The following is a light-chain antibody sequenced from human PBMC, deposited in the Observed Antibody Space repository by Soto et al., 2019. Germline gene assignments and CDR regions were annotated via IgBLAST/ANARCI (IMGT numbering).Light chain of an antibody. CDR1: QSISSW. J-gene: IGKJ1*01. V-gene: IGKV1-5*01. CDR3: QQYSSYSWT. CDR2: DAS. Sequence: DIQMTQSPSTLSSSVGDRVTITCRASQSISSWLASYQQKPGKAPKLLIYDASSLESGVPSRFSGSGSGTEYTLTISSLQPDDFATYYCQQYSSYSWTFGQGTKVEIK.